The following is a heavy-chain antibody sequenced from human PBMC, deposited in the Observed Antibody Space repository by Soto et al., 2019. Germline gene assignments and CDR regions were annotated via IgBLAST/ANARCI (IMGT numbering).Heavy chain of an antibody. D-gene: IGHD3-10*01. Sequence: YERLSRTAAAGTGPRIPYYGSNIRQPQEKGLEWIGEINHSGSTNYNPSLKSRVTISVDTSKNQFSLKLSSVTAADTAVYYCARGNLLLWFGELLPRRYNWFDPWGQGTLVT. CDR3: ARGNLLLWFGELLPRRYNWFDP. CDR1: TGPRIPYY. V-gene: IGHV4-34*01. J-gene: IGHJ5*02. CDR2: INHSGST.